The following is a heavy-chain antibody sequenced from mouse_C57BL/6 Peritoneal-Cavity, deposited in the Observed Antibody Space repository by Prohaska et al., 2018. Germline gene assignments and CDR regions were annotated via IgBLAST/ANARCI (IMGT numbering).Heavy chain of an antibody. J-gene: IGHJ1*03. D-gene: IGHD1-1*01. V-gene: IGHV14-3*01. CDR1: GFNIKNTY. Sequence: EVQLQQSVAELVRPGASVKLSCTASGFNIKNTYMHWVKQRPEQGLEWIGRIDPANGNTKYAPKFQGKATRTADTSSNTAYPQLSSLTSDETASYYGARDYGGSFYCYFDVWGTGTTVTVSS. CDR2: IDPANGNT. CDR3: ARDYGGSFYCYFDV.